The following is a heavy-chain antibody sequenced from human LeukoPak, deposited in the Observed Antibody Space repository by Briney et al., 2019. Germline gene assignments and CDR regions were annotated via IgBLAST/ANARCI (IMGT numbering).Heavy chain of an antibody. Sequence: GGSLRLSCAASGFTVSSNYMSWVRQAPGKGLEWVSVIYSGGSTYYADSVKGRFTISRDNSKNTLYLQMNSLRAEDTAVYYCARDRSQQQLVLQFPFGDVPFGYWGQGTLVTVSS. CDR2: IYSGGST. CDR1: GFTVSSNY. J-gene: IGHJ4*02. V-gene: IGHV3-53*01. D-gene: IGHD6-13*01. CDR3: ARDRSQQQLVLQFPFGDVPFGY.